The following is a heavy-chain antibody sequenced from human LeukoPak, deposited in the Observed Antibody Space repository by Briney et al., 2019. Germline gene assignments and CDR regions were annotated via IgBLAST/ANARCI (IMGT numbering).Heavy chain of an antibody. Sequence: GASVKVSCKASGYTFTSYGISWVRQAPGQGLEWMGWISAYNGNTNYAQKLQGRVTMTTDTSTSTAYMELRSLRSDDTAVYYCARDQLPVLLWFGDPGLRYFDYWGQGTLATVSS. D-gene: IGHD3-10*01. CDR2: ISAYNGNT. V-gene: IGHV1-18*01. CDR3: ARDQLPVLLWFGDPGLRYFDY. J-gene: IGHJ4*02. CDR1: GYTFTSYG.